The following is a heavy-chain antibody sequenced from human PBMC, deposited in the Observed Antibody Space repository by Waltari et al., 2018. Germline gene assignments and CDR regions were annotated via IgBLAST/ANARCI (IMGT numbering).Heavy chain of an antibody. D-gene: IGHD6-13*01. CDR2: VYYTGTT. Sequence: QVELQESGPGLVKASETLSLTCTVSGGSISTYYWSWIRQPPGKGLEYIGYVYYTGTTNYNPALKNRVTISLDTSKNQVSLKVNSVTAADTAVYYCARADSSTAYFYYYMDVWGTGTTVTVSS. CDR1: GGSISTYY. V-gene: IGHV4-59*01. J-gene: IGHJ6*03. CDR3: ARADSSTAYFYYYMDV.